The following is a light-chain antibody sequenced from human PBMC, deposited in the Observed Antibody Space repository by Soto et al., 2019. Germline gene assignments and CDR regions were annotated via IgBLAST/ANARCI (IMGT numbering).Light chain of an antibody. Sequence: EIVMTQSPATLSVSPGERATLSCRASQSVSSNLAWYQQKPGQAPRLLIYGASTRATGIPARFSGSESGTEITLTISSLESEDFAVYYCQQYNNWPPWTFGQGTKVEI. CDR3: QQYNNWPPWT. CDR1: QSVSSN. V-gene: IGKV3-15*01. J-gene: IGKJ1*01. CDR2: GAS.